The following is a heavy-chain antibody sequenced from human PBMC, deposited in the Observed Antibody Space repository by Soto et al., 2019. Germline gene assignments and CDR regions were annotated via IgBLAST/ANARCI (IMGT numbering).Heavy chain of an antibody. CDR1: GGSISSSSYY. D-gene: IGHD5-12*01. J-gene: IGHJ4*02. CDR2: IYYSGST. Sequence: SETLSLTCTVSGGSISSSSYYWGWIRQPPGKGLEWIGSIYYSGSTYYNPSLKSRVTISVDTSKNQFSLKLSSVTAADTAVYYCARPSSGWLQPPAYSNYWGQGTLVPVSS. CDR3: ARPSSGWLQPPAYSNY. V-gene: IGHV4-39*01.